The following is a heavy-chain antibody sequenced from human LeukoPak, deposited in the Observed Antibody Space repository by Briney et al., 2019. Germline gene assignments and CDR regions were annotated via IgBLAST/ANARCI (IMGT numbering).Heavy chain of an antibody. J-gene: IGHJ4*02. CDR2: IQSGGST. Sequence: GGSLRLSCAASGFTVSSNFMTWVRQAPGKGLEWVSVIQSGGSTYYADSVKSRFTISRDSSKNTLFLQMNSLTAEDTAVYYCARGTATSSQPFDYWGQGTMVTVSS. V-gene: IGHV3-66*01. D-gene: IGHD2-21*02. CDR3: ARGTATSSQPFDY. CDR1: GFTVSSNF.